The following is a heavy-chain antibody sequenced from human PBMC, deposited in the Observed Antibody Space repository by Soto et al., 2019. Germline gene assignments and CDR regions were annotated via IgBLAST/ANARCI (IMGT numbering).Heavy chain of an antibody. CDR1: GGSIISNDC. V-gene: IGHV4-38-2*01. Sequence: PSETLSLTCAVSGGSIISNDCWAWIRQSPGEGLVWIGSIYHSVTTYYNPSLESRVIISVDTSESRFALRLTSVTAADSAVYYCARTDNVGYYPYCGQGTLVKSPQ. CDR2: IYHSVTT. J-gene: IGHJ4*02. D-gene: IGHD3-3*01. CDR3: ARTDNVGYYPY.